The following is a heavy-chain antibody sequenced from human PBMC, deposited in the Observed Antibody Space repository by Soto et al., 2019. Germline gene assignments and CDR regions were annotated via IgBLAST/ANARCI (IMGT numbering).Heavy chain of an antibody. CDR2: ISYDGSNK. D-gene: IGHD3-22*01. V-gene: IGHV3-30*18. J-gene: IGHJ6*02. CDR1: GFTFSSYG. Sequence: GGSLRLSCAASGFTFSSYGMHWVRQAPGKGLEWVAVISYDGSNKYYADSVKGRFTISRDNSKNTLYLQMNSLRAEDTAVYYCAKETHYYDSSGYYYYYYGMDVWGQGTTVTVSS. CDR3: AKETHYYDSSGYYYYYYGMDV.